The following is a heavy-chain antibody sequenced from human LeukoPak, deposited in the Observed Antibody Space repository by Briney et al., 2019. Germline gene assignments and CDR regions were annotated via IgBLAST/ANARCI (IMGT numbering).Heavy chain of an antibody. V-gene: IGHV4-59*08. J-gene: IGHJ3*02. CDR1: GGSISGFY. CDR3: ARRCSSTSCYRGGAFDI. D-gene: IGHD2-2*02. CDR2: VYYSGNT. Sequence: SETLSLTCTVSGGSISGFYWNWIRQPPGKGLEWIGYVYYSGNTNYNPSLKSRVTISLDTSKNQFSLKLSSVTAADTAVYYCARRCSSTSCYRGGAFDIWGQGTMVTVSS.